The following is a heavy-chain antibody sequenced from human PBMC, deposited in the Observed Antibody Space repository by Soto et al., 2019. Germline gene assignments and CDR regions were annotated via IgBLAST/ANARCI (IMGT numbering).Heavy chain of an antibody. J-gene: IGHJ5*02. CDR3: ARAVAAGWFDP. V-gene: IGHV4-34*01. CDR1: GGSFSAYY. CDR2: INHSGST. Sequence: SETLSLTCAVYGGSFSAYYWSWVRQPPGKGLEWIGEINHSGSTNYNPSLKSRVTMSVDTSKNQFSLKLSSVTAADTAVYYCARAVAAGWFDPWGQGTLVT. D-gene: IGHD6-13*01.